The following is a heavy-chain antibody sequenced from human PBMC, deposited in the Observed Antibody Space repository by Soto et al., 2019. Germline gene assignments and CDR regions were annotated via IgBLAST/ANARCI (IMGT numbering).Heavy chain of an antibody. D-gene: IGHD4-17*01. V-gene: IGHV3-23*01. Sequence: EVQLLESGGGLVQPGGSLRLSCAASGFSFRSYVMSWGRQAPGKGLEWVSGIDGSGGRTFYADSVKGRFTISRDNSKNTLYLHMNSLRAEDTAVYYCAKPPTTETTYNWYLDLWGRGTLVPVSS. J-gene: IGHJ2*01. CDR1: GFSFRSYV. CDR3: AKPPTTETTYNWYLDL. CDR2: IDGSGGRT.